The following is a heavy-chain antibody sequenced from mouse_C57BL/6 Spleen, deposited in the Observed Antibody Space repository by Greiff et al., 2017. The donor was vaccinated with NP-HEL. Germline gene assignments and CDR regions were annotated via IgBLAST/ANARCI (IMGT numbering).Heavy chain of an antibody. D-gene: IGHD1-1*01. Sequence: VQVVESGPGLVQPSQSLSITCTVSGFSFTSYGVHWVRQSPGKGLEWLGVIWRGGSTDYNAAFMSRLSITKDNSKSQVFFKMNSLQADDTAIYYCALYYYGSSSWYFDVWGTGTTVTVSS. V-gene: IGHV2-5*01. CDR1: GFSFTSYG. J-gene: IGHJ1*03. CDR3: ALYYYGSSSWYFDV. CDR2: IWRGGST.